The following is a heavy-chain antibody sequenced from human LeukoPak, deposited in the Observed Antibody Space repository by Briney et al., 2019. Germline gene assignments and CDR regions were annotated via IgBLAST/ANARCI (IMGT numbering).Heavy chain of an antibody. Sequence: SETLSLTCTVSGGSISSYYWSWIRQPPGRGLEWIGYIYYSGSTNHNPSLKSRVTISVDTSKNQFSLKLSSVTAADTAVYYCAIPREGLRNLRAFDYWGQGTLVTVSS. CDR2: IYYSGST. V-gene: IGHV4-59*12. D-gene: IGHD5-12*01. CDR3: AIPREGLRNLRAFDY. CDR1: GGSISSYY. J-gene: IGHJ4*02.